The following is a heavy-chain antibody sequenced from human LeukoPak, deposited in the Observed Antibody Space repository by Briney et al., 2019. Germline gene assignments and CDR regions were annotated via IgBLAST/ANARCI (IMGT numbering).Heavy chain of an antibody. CDR2: IRSKAYGGTG. V-gene: IGHV3-49*04. J-gene: IGHJ4*02. CDR1: GFTCGDLA. CDR3: TKGGAGDY. D-gene: IGHD1-26*01. Sequence: GGSLRLYCTASGFTCGDLAMSWVRQAPGKGLEWVGFIRSKAYGGTGEYAASVKGRFTISRDDSKSIAYLQMNSLKTEDTAVYYCTKGGAGDYWGQGTLVTVSS.